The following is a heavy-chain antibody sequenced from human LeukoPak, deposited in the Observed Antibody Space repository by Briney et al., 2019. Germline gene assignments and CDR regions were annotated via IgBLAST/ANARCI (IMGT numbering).Heavy chain of an antibody. J-gene: IGHJ4*02. CDR3: ARDRAEYQLPLGY. D-gene: IGHD2-2*01. CDR2: ISSSSSYI. V-gene: IGHV3-21*01. CDR1: GFTFSSYS. Sequence: GGSLRLSCAASGFTFSSYSMNWVRQAPGKGLEWVSSISSSSSYIYYADSVKGRFTIPRDNAKNSLYLQMNSLRAEDTAVYYCARDRAEYQLPLGYWGQGTLVTVSS.